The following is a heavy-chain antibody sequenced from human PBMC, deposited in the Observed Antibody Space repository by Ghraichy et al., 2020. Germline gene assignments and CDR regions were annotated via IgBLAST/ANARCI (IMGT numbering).Heavy chain of an antibody. CDR1: GLIFSDAW. CDR2: IKTRSSGGTT. J-gene: IGHJ4*02. CDR3: TTLSMTVTHGGDY. Sequence: CAASGLIFSDAWMSWVRQAPGRGLEWVGRIKTRSSGGTTDYAAPVKGRFTISRDDYEKTLYLQMNGLKTDDTGVYYCTTLSMTVTHGGDYWGRGTLVTVSS. V-gene: IGHV3-15*01. D-gene: IGHD4-17*01.